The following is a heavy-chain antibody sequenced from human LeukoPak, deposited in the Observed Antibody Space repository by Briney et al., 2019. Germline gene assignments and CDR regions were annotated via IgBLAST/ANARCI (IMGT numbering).Heavy chain of an antibody. CDR3: AGSSGFIPYH. CDR1: GFTFSSYA. J-gene: IGHJ1*01. CDR2: IKRDGSEE. V-gene: IGHV3-7*01. Sequence: PGGSLRLSCAASGFTFSSYAMSWVRQAPGKGLEWVAIIKRDGSEEYYVDSVKGRFIISRDNAKNSLSLQMNSLRVEDSAVYFCAGSSGFIPYHWGQGTLVTVSS. D-gene: IGHD3-10*01.